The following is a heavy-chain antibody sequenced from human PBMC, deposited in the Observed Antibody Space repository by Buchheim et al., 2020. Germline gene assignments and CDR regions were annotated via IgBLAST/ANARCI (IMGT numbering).Heavy chain of an antibody. CDR3: ARDPKTLASYGMDV. CDR1: GSSISSGGYY. J-gene: IGHJ6*02. CDR2: IYYSGST. V-gene: IGHV4-31*03. Sequence: QVQLQESGSGLVKPSQTLSLTCTVSGSSISSGGYYWSWIRQHPGKGLEWFGYIYYSGSTYYNPSLKSRATISVDTPNNQCSLKLSSVTAADTAVYYCARDPKTLASYGMDVWGQGTT.